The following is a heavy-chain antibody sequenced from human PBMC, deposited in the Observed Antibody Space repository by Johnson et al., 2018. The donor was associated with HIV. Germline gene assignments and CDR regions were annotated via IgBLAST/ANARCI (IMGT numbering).Heavy chain of an antibody. J-gene: IGHJ3*02. CDR2: ISWNSDTI. CDR1: GFTVSRDY. D-gene: IGHD3-3*01. CDR3: AKGGPLFVDAFDI. Sequence: VQLVESGGGVVQPGGSLRLSCAASGFTVSRDYMSWVRQPPGKGLEWVSGISWNSDTIGYADSVKGRFAISRDNAKNSLYLQMNSLRAEDTALYYCAKGGPLFVDAFDIWGLGTMVTVSS. V-gene: IGHV3-9*01.